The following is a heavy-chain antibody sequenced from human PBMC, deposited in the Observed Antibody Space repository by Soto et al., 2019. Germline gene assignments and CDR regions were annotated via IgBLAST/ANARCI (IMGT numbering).Heavy chain of an antibody. J-gene: IGHJ6*02. Sequence: QVQLVQSGAEVKKPGSSVKVSCKASGGTFSSYAISWVRQAPGQGLEWMGGIIPIFGTANYAQKFQGRVTITADESTSTAYMELSSLRSEDTAVYYCARGSGIAVAGFLSDYYYGMDVWGQGTTVTVSS. CDR1: GGTFSSYA. CDR3: ARGSGIAVAGFLSDYYYGMDV. V-gene: IGHV1-69*12. CDR2: IIPIFGTA. D-gene: IGHD6-19*01.